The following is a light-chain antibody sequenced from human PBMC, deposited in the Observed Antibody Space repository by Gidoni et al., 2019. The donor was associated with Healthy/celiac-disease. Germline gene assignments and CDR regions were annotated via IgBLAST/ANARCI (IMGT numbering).Light chain of an antibody. Sequence: ELVLTQSSATLSLSPGERATLSCRASQSVSSYLAWYQQKPGQAPRLLIYDASNRATGIPARFIGSGSGTDFTLTISSLEPEDFAVYYCQQRSNWPVITFGQGTRLEIK. CDR1: QSVSSY. V-gene: IGKV3-11*01. J-gene: IGKJ5*01. CDR2: DAS. CDR3: QQRSNWPVIT.